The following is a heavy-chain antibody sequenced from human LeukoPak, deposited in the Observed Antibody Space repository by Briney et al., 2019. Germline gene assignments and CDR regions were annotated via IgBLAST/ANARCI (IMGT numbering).Heavy chain of an antibody. D-gene: IGHD3-16*01. CDR2: ISSSGSTI. V-gene: IGHV3-48*03. Sequence: PGGSLRLSCAASGFTFSSYEMNWVRQAPGKGLEWVSYISSSGSTIYYADSVKGRFTISRDNAKNSLYLQMNSLRAEGTAVYYCARRDYDSDYWGQGTLVTVSS. J-gene: IGHJ4*02. CDR1: GFTFSSYE. CDR3: ARRDYDSDY.